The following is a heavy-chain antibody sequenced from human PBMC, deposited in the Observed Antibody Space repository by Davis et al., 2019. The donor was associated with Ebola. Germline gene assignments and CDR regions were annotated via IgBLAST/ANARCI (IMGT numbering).Heavy chain of an antibody. CDR2: IRSSSFTI. V-gene: IGHV3-48*02. D-gene: IGHD1-26*01. Sequence: GESLKISCAASGFTFSAYNLNWVRQAPGKGLEWVSYIRSSSFTIYYVDSVKRRFTISRDNAKNSLYLQLNDLKDEDTAVYYCVSGSFDSWGQGTLVSVSS. CDR1: GFTFSAYN. CDR3: VSGSFDS. J-gene: IGHJ4*02.